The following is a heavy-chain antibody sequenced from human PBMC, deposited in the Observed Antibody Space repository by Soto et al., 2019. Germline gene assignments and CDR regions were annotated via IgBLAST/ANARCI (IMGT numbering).Heavy chain of an antibody. CDR2: INHSGST. V-gene: IGHV4-34*01. CDR3: ARGRWLRRGGEY. Sequence: SETLSLTCAVYGGSFSGYYWSWIRQPPGKGLEWIGEINHSGSTNYNPSLKSRVTISVDTSKNQFSLKLSSVTAADTAVYYCARGRWLRRGGEYWGQGTLVTVS. J-gene: IGHJ4*02. D-gene: IGHD5-12*01. CDR1: GGSFSGYY.